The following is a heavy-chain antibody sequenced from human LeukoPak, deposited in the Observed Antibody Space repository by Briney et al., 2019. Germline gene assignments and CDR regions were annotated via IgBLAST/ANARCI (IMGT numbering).Heavy chain of an antibody. V-gene: IGHV1-69*13. CDR3: ARAVVTRGGWFDP. D-gene: IGHD4-23*01. CDR2: IIPIFGTA. CDR1: GGTFSSYA. J-gene: IGHJ5*02. Sequence: WASVKVSCKASGGTFSSYAISWVRQAPGQGLEWMGGIIPIFGTANYAQKFQGRVTITADESTSTAYMELSSLRSEDTAVYYCARAVVTRGGWFDPWGQGTLVTVSS.